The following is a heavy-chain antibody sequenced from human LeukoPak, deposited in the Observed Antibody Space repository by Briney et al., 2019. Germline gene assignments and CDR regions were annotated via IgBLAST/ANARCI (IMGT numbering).Heavy chain of an antibody. CDR3: ARDNSMHERGWWFDP. CDR1: GYTFTGYY. Sequence: ASVKVSCKASGYTFTGYYMHWVRQAPGQGLEWMGWINPNSAGTNYAQKFQGRVTMTRDTSISTAYMELSRLRSDDTAVYYCARDNSMHERGWWFDPWGQGTLVTVSS. D-gene: IGHD4-23*01. V-gene: IGHV1-2*02. CDR2: INPNSAGT. J-gene: IGHJ5*02.